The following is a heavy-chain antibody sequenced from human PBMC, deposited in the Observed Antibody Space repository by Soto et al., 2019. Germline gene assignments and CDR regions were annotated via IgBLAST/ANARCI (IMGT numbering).Heavy chain of an antibody. V-gene: IGHV3-48*04. CDR2: ISSSGSTI. Sequence: PGGSLRLSCAASGFTFSSYSMNWVRQAPGKGLEWVSSISSSGSTIYYADSVKGRFTISRDNAKNSLYLQMNSLRAEDTAVYYCARGYSGSYDYWGQGTLVTVSS. CDR3: ARGYSGSYDY. D-gene: IGHD1-26*01. CDR1: GFTFSSYS. J-gene: IGHJ4*02.